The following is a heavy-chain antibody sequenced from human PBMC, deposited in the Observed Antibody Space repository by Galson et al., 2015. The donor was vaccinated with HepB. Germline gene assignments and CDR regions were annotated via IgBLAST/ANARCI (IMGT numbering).Heavy chain of an antibody. CDR1: GFIFTTYA. Sequence: SLRLSCAASGFIFTTYAMHWVRQAPGKGLEWVAVISYDGNYKYYADSAKGRFTISRDNSKNTLYLQMSSLRAEDTAVYYCARGVGADRRSLDYWGQGTLVTVSS. CDR3: ARGVGADRRSLDY. J-gene: IGHJ4*02. D-gene: IGHD1-26*01. CDR2: ISYDGNYK. V-gene: IGHV3-30-3*01.